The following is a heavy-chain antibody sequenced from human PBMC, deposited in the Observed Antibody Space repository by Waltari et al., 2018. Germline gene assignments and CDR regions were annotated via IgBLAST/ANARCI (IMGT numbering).Heavy chain of an antibody. V-gene: IGHV4-59*11. J-gene: IGHJ5*02. CDR3: ARRTIIGGAFDP. CDR1: GGSISSHY. CDR2: IYYSGST. Sequence: QVQLQESGPGLVKPSETLSLTCTVSGGSISSHYWSWIRQPPGKGLEWIGYIYYSGSTNYNPSLKSRVTISVDTSKNQFSLKRSSVTAADTAVYYCARRTIIGGAFDPWGQGTLVTVSS. D-gene: IGHD3-16*01.